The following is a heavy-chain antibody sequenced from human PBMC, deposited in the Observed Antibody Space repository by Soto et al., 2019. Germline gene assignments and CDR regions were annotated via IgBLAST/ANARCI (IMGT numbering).Heavy chain of an antibody. V-gene: IGHV3-30*18. CDR2: ISYDGSNK. D-gene: IGHD1-26*01. Sequence: GGSLRLSCAASGFTFSSYGMHWVRQVPGKGLEWVAVISYDGSNKYYADSVKGRFTISRDNSKNTLYMQMNSLRAEDTAVYYCAKDSGSYYNWFDPWGQGTLVTVSS. CDR3: AKDSGSYYNWFDP. CDR1: GFTFSSYG. J-gene: IGHJ5*02.